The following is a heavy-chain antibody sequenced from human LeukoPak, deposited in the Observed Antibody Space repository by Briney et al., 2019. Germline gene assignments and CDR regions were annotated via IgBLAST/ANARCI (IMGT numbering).Heavy chain of an antibody. Sequence: ASVKVSCKASGYTFTSYGISWVRQAPGQGLEWMGWISAYNGNTNYAQKLQGRVTMTTDTSTSTAYMELRSLRSDDTAVYYCARDRPYKYYYGSGSYYTDYWGQGTLVTVSP. CDR3: ARDRPYKYYYGSGSYYTDY. J-gene: IGHJ4*02. CDR1: GYTFTSYG. CDR2: ISAYNGNT. D-gene: IGHD3-10*01. V-gene: IGHV1-18*01.